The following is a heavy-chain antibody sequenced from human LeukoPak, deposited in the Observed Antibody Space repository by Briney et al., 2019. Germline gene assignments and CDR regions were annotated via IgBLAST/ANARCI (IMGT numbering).Heavy chain of an antibody. V-gene: IGHV3-66*01. J-gene: IGHJ4*02. CDR3: ARAAMTTVTTSDY. D-gene: IGHD4-17*01. CDR2: IYSGGST. CDR1: GFTVSNNY. Sequence: GGSLRLSCAASGFTVSNNYMSWVRQAPGEGLEWVSVIYSGGSTYYAASVKGRFTISRDISKNTVYLQMNSLRAEDTAVYYCARAAMTTVTTSDYWGQGTLVTVSS.